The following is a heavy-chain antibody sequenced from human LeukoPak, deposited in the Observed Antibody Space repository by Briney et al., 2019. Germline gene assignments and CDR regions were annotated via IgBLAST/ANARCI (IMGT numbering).Heavy chain of an antibody. V-gene: IGHV1-69*06. Sequence: ASVKVSCKASGGTFSSYAISWVRQAPGQGLEWMGGIIPIFGTANYAQKSQGRVTITADKSTSTAYMELSSLRSEDTAVYYCTTSSSWSEGIDYWGQGTLVTVSS. J-gene: IGHJ4*02. CDR1: GGTFSSYA. CDR2: IIPIFGTA. D-gene: IGHD6-13*01. CDR3: TTSSSWSEGIDY.